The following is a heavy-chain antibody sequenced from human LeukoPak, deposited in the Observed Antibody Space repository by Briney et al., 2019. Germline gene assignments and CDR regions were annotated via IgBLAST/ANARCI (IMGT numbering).Heavy chain of an antibody. J-gene: IGHJ4*02. Sequence: SETLSLTCTVSGVSISSSDYYWGWIRQPPGKGLEWIGSIYYSGSTYYNPSLKSRVTISVDTSKNQFSLKLSSVTAADTAVYYCASLYVEMATITYFDYWGQGTLVTVSS. D-gene: IGHD5-24*01. CDR3: ASLYVEMATITYFDY. CDR2: IYYSGST. V-gene: IGHV4-39*01. CDR1: GVSISSSDYY.